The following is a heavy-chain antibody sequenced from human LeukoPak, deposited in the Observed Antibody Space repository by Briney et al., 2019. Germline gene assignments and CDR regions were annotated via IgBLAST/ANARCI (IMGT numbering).Heavy chain of an antibody. CDR3: ATRGY. D-gene: IGHD3-10*01. J-gene: IGHJ4*02. Sequence: SETLSLTCTVSGGSISSDYWQWIRQPPGKGLEWVGYIYNSGNNHYNSSLESRVTISIDTSKNQFSLKLASVTAADTAVYYCATRGYWGQGTLVAVSS. CDR2: IYNSGNN. V-gene: IGHV4-59*08. CDR1: GGSISSDY.